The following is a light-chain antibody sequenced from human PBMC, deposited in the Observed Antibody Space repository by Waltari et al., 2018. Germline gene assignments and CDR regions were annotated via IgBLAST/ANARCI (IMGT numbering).Light chain of an antibody. Sequence: QSALTQPRSVSGSPGQSVTIPCTGTSSDGGCYNYVSWYQQHPDKAPKLIIYDINKRPAGVPDRFSGSKSGNTASLTISGLQAEDEADYYCCSYVGSNIYWVFGGGTKLTVL. J-gene: IGLJ3*02. CDR2: DIN. V-gene: IGLV2-11*01. CDR1: SSDGGCYNY. CDR3: CSYVGSNIYWV.